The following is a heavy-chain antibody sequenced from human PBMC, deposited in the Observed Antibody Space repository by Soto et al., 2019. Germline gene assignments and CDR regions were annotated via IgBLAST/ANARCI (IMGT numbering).Heavy chain of an antibody. D-gene: IGHD3-3*02. Sequence: PRVALILSCASSGFTFSSHAMNWVLQAPGKGLEWLSYITSTSSTKSYADSVKGRFTISRDNAKNSLYLQMNSLRDEETAVYYCERRMTILRAPHHYCALVLWCQGTTVTV. CDR2: ITSTSSTK. J-gene: IGHJ6*02. CDR3: ERRMTILRAPHHYCALVL. V-gene: IGHV3-48*02. CDR1: GFTFSSHA.